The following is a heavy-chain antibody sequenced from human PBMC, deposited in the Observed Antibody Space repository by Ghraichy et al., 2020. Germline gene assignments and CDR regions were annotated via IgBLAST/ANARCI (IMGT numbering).Heavy chain of an antibody. CDR2: ISAYNGNT. Sequence: ASVKVSCKASGYTFTSYGISWVRQAPGQGLEWMGWISAYNGNTNYAQKLQGRVTMTTDTSTSTAYMELRSLRSDDTAVYYCAISPLAYYDSSGYYYSWFDPWGQGTLVTVSS. CDR3: AISPLAYYDSSGYYYSWFDP. CDR1: GYTFTSYG. D-gene: IGHD3-22*01. V-gene: IGHV1-18*01. J-gene: IGHJ5*02.